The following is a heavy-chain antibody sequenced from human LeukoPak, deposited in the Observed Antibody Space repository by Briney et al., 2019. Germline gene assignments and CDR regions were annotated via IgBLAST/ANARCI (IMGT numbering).Heavy chain of an antibody. J-gene: IGHJ4*02. V-gene: IGHV4-59*01. CDR1: GGSISSYY. D-gene: IGHD6-19*01. CDR2: IYYSGST. Sequence: SETLSLTCTVSGGSISSYYWSWIRQPPGKGLEWIGYIYYSGSTNYNPSLKSRVTISVDTSKNQFSLKLSSVTAADTAVYYCARLLKNYSSGWFDYWGQGTLVTVPS. CDR3: ARLLKNYSSGWFDY.